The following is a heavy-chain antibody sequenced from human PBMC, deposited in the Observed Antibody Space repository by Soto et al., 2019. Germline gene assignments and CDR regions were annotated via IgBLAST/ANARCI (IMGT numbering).Heavy chain of an antibody. CDR2: IYSGGAI. V-gene: IGHV3-66*01. J-gene: IGHJ6*02. CDR3: ARDVGSDATGYYGMDV. D-gene: IGHD3-10*01. CDR1: GFTVTSNY. Sequence: EVQVVESGGGLVQPGGSLRLSCAASGFTVTSNYMSWVRQTPGKGLEWVSLIYSGGAIVYADSVMGRFTVSRDNSRNTMFLQMNSLRAGDTGVYFCARDVGSDATGYYGMDVWGQGTTVTVSS.